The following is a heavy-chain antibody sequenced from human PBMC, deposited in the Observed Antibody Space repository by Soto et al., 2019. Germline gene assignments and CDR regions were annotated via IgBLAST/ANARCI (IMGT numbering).Heavy chain of an antibody. Sequence: PSETLSLTCAVSGGSISSSNWWSWVRQPPGKGLEWIGEIYHSGSTNYNPSLKSRVTISVDKSKNQFSLKLSSVTAADMAVYYCARGSSGYSYGYDYWGQGTLVTVSS. J-gene: IGHJ4*02. V-gene: IGHV4-4*02. CDR2: IYHSGST. CDR3: ARGSSGYSYGYDY. CDR1: GGSISSSNW. D-gene: IGHD5-18*01.